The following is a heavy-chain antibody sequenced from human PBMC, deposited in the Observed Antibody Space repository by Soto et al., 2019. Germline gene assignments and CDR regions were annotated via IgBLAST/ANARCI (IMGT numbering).Heavy chain of an antibody. Sequence: QVQLVQSGAEVQKPGASVTVSCKASGYTFTSYGVTWVRRAPGQGLEWMGRIIAYNGDTNCAQKFQGRVTMTTDTSPSIAYMELRRMRSDDTAVDYCARDLGYSYGYGEYWGQGTLVTVSS. V-gene: IGHV1-18*01. CDR1: GYTFTSYG. J-gene: IGHJ4*02. CDR3: ARDLGYSYGYGEY. D-gene: IGHD5-18*01. CDR2: IIAYNGDT.